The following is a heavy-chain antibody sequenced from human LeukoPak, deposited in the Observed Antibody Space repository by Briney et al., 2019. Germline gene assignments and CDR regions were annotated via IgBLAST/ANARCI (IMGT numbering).Heavy chain of an antibody. D-gene: IGHD4/OR15-4a*01. CDR1: GGSISSGSYY. Sequence: PSETLSLACTVSGGSISSGSYYWSWIRQPAGKGLEWIGRIYTSGSTNYNPSLKSRVTISVDTSKNQFSLKLSSVTAAETAVYYCAREGARDAFDIWGQGTMVTVSS. J-gene: IGHJ3*02. V-gene: IGHV4-61*02. CDR3: AREGARDAFDI. CDR2: IYTSGST.